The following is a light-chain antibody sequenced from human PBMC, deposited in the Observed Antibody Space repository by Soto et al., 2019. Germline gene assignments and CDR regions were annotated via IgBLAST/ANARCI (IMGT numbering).Light chain of an antibody. CDR3: QQYYSTPTGT. V-gene: IGKV4-1*01. CDR2: WAS. Sequence: IVMPQSPDSLAVSLGDRATINCKSSQSVLYSSNNKNYLAWYQQKPGQPPKLLIYWASTRESGVPDRFSGSGSGTDFTLTISSLQAEDVAVYYCQQYYSTPTGTFGQGTKVEIK. CDR1: QSVLYSSNNKNY. J-gene: IGKJ1*01.